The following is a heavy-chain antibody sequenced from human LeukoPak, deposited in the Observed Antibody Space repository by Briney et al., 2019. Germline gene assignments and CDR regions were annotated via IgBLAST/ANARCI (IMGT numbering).Heavy chain of an antibody. CDR1: GGTFSSYA. CDR3: AREALQMGATKLDY. CDR2: INASNGKT. V-gene: IGHV1-18*01. Sequence: ASVKVSCKASGGTFSSYAISWVRQAPGQGLEWLGWINASNGKTQYAQKFLGRVTLTTDTSTSTAYMELRSLRSDDTAIYYCAREALQMGATKLDYWGQGTVVTVSS. J-gene: IGHJ4*02. D-gene: IGHD1-26*01.